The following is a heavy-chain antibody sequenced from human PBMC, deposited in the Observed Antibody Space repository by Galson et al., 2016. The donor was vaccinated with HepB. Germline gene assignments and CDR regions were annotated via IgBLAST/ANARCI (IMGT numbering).Heavy chain of an antibody. Sequence: SVKVSCKASGGTFSSYAISWVRQAPGQGLEWMGRIIPILGIANYAQKFQGRVTITADKSTSTAYMELSSLRSEDTAVYYCARATRTYYDFWSGYLGYYYGMDDWGQGTTVTVSS. CDR3: ARATRTYYDFWSGYLGYYYGMDD. D-gene: IGHD3-3*01. J-gene: IGHJ6*02. V-gene: IGHV1-69*04. CDR1: GGTFSSYA. CDR2: IIPILGIA.